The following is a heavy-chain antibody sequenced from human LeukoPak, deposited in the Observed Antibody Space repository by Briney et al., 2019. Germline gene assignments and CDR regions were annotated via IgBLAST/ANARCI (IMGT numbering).Heavy chain of an antibody. J-gene: IGHJ4*02. V-gene: IGHV3-53*01. CDR2: LFSGGNS. CDR3: ARAPVPAAAYDY. Sequence: GGSLRLSCAASGFSVSNNYMSWVRQAPGKGLEWVSVLFSGGNSYYADSVKGRFTISRDNSKNTLYLQMNSLRAEDTAVYYCARAPVPAAAYDYWGQGTLVTVSS. D-gene: IGHD6-13*01. CDR1: GFSVSNNY.